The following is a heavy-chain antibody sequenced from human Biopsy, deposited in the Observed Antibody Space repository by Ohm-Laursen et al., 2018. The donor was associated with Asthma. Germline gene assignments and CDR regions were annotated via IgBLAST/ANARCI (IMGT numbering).Heavy chain of an antibody. CDR3: AREGVAGTHIED. Sequence: SLRLSCAASRSTYEMHCVRQAPGKGLEWVAVISYDGSSIYYADSVKGRFTISRDNSKNTLSLQMNSLTAEDTAVYYCAREGVAGTHIEDWGQGTLVTVSS. CDR1: RSTYE. D-gene: IGHD6-19*01. J-gene: IGHJ4*02. CDR2: ISYDGSSI. V-gene: IGHV3-30-3*01.